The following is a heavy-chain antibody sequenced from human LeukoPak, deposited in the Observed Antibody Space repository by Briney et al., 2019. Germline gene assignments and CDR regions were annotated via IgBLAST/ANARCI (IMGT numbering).Heavy chain of an antibody. Sequence: GGSLRLSCAASGFTFSSYGMHWVRQAPGKGLEWVAVISYDGSNKYYADSVKGRFTISRDNSKNTLYLQMNSLRAEDTAVYYCAKALYYGDYGSPKYHQYGMDVWGQGTTVTVSS. D-gene: IGHD4-17*01. CDR3: AKALYYGDYGSPKYHQYGMDV. CDR2: ISYDGSNK. J-gene: IGHJ6*02. CDR1: GFTFSSYG. V-gene: IGHV3-30*18.